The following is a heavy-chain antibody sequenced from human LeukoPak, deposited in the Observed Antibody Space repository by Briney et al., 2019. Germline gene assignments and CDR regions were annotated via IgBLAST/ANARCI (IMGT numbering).Heavy chain of an antibody. CDR2: INHEGGGI. V-gene: IGHV3-7*01. Sequence: GSLRLSCAASGFTFSESWMTLVRQVPGQGLEWVAHINHEGGGIQYVDSVKGRFTISRDNAKGSVYLQMNSLRAEDTAIYHCATYINWVAGDVWGQGTTVIVSS. D-gene: IGHD1-1*01. CDR1: GFTFSESW. CDR3: ATYINWVAGDV. J-gene: IGHJ6*02.